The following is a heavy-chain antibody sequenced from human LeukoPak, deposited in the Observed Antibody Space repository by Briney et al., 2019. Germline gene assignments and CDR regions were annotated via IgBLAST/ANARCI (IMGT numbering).Heavy chain of an antibody. J-gene: IGHJ6*02. CDR3: ARDHVTIFGVEYGMDV. CDR1: GYTFTGYY. V-gene: IGHV1-2*02. CDR2: INPNSGGT. D-gene: IGHD3-3*01. Sequence: GASVKVSCKASGYTFTGYYMHWVRQAPGQGLEWMGWINPNSGGTNYAQKFQGRVTMTRDTSISTAYMEQSRLRSDDTAVYYCARDHVTIFGVEYGMDVWGQGTTVTVSS.